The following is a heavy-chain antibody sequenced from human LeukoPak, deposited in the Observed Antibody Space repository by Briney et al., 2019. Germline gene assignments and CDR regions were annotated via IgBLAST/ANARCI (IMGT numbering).Heavy chain of an antibody. CDR2: IYSDGRT. CDR3: ARGVEDIVVVPAAMGGSNWFDP. CDR1: GVSVSPNY. Sequence: SETLSLTCTVSGVSVSPNYWSWIRQLPGKGLEWIGFIYSDGRTEYSPSLKSRVTMSVDTSNNQFSLRLTSVTAADTAVYYCARGVEDIVVVPAAMGGSNWFDPWGQGTLVTVSS. J-gene: IGHJ5*02. D-gene: IGHD2-2*01. V-gene: IGHV4-59*08.